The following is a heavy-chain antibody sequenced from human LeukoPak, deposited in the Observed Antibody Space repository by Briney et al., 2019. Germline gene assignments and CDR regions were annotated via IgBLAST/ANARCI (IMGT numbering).Heavy chain of an antibody. CDR2: MYYSGNT. CDR1: GGSISSSRYY. V-gene: IGHV4-39*07. D-gene: IGHD1-1*01. CDR3: ARDETGPLDY. J-gene: IGHJ4*02. Sequence: SETLSLTCTVSGGSISSSRYYWGWIRQPPGKGLEWIGSMYYSGNTYYNPSLKSRVTISVDTSKNQFSLKLSSVTAADTAIYYCARDETGPLDYWGQGTLVTVSS.